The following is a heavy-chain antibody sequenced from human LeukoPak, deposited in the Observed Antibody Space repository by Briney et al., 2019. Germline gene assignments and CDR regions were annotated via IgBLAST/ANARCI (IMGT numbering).Heavy chain of an antibody. D-gene: IGHD3-10*01. CDR3: AKGVNYYGSGSYYNFDY. Sequence: GRSLRLSCAASGFTFSSYGMHWVRQAPGKGLEWVAVISYDGSNKYYADSVKGRFTISRDNSKNTLYLQMNSLRAEDTAVYYCAKGVNYYGSGSYYNFDYWGQGTLVTASS. V-gene: IGHV3-30*18. CDR2: ISYDGSNK. CDR1: GFTFSSYG. J-gene: IGHJ4*02.